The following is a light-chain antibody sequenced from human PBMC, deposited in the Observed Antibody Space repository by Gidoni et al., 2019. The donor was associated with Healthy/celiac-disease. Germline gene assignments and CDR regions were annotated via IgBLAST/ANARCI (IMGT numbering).Light chain of an antibody. Sequence: QSVLTQPRSVPGAPGQRVTISCTGSRSNIGAGYDVHWYQQLPGTAPKLLIYGNSNRPSGVPDRFSGSKSGTSASLAITGLQAEDEADYYCQSYDSSLSGYVFGTGTKVTVL. CDR2: GNS. CDR3: QSYDSSLSGYV. CDR1: RSNIGAGYD. J-gene: IGLJ1*01. V-gene: IGLV1-40*01.